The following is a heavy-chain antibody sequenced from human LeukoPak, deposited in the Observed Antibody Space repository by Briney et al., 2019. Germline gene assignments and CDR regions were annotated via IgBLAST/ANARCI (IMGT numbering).Heavy chain of an antibody. CDR1: GFTFSSYG. Sequence: GGSLRLSCAASGFTFSSYGMHWVRQAPGKGLEWVAVISYDGSNKYYADSVKGRFTISRDNSKNTLYLQMNTLRAEDTAVYYCAKDQDDYGDYGGGDNWGQGTLVTVSS. D-gene: IGHD4-17*01. V-gene: IGHV3-30*18. CDR3: AKDQDDYGDYGGGDN. J-gene: IGHJ4*02. CDR2: ISYDGSNK.